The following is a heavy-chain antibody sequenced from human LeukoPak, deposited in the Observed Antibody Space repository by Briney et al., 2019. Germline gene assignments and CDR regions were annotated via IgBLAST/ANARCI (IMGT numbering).Heavy chain of an antibody. CDR2: ISYDGSNK. Sequence: GGSLRLSCAASGFTFSSYAMHWVRQAPGEGLEWVAVISYDGSNKYYADSVKGRFTISRDNSKNTLYLQMNSLRAEDTAVYYCARDHYDSSGYTFDYWGQGTLVTVSS. D-gene: IGHD3-22*01. J-gene: IGHJ4*02. V-gene: IGHV3-30*04. CDR3: ARDHYDSSGYTFDY. CDR1: GFTFSSYA.